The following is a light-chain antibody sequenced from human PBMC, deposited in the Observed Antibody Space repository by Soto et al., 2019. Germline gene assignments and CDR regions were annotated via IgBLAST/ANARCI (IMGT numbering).Light chain of an antibody. J-gene: IGKJ1*01. CDR3: QQYNSYS. CDR1: QSISRY. Sequence: DIQMTQSPSSLSASVRDKVTITCRASQSISRYLNWYQQKPGKAPKLLIYAASSLQSGIPSRFSGSGSGTEFTLTISSLQPDDFATYYCQQYNSYSFGQGTKVDIK. CDR2: AAS. V-gene: IGKV1-39*01.